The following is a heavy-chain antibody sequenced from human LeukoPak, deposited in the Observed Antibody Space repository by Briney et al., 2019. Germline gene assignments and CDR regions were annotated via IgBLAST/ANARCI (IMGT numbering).Heavy chain of an antibody. V-gene: IGHV3-7*01. Sequence: GGSLRLSCAASGFTFSSYWMSWVRQAPGKGLEWVANIKQDGSEKYYVDSVKGRLTISRDNAKNSLYLQMNSLRAEDTAVYYCARRNQYYYDSSGYYGVYFDYWGQGTLVTVSS. J-gene: IGHJ4*02. CDR1: GFTFSSYW. CDR3: ARRNQYYYDSSGYYGVYFDY. CDR2: IKQDGSEK. D-gene: IGHD3-22*01.